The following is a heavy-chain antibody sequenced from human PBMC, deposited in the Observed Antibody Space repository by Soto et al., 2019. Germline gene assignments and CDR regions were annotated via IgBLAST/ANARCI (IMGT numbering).Heavy chain of an antibody. CDR3: ARVPAGGNSDYFDY. D-gene: IGHD2-21*02. V-gene: IGHV4-30-4*01. CDR1: GGSISSGDYY. Sequence: SETLSLTCTVSGGSISSGDYYWSWIRQPPGKGLEWIGYIYYTGSTYYHPSLKSRVTMSVETSKNQFSLKLSSVTAADTAVYYCARVPAGGNSDYFDYWGQGTLVT. J-gene: IGHJ4*02. CDR2: IYYTGST.